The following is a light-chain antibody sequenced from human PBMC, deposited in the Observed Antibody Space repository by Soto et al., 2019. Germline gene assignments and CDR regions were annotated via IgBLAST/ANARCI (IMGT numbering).Light chain of an antibody. V-gene: IGKV1-39*01. CDR2: AAS. CDR3: QQSYSTPWT. Sequence: DIRMSQWPSFVSASVGDRVTISCQASQGISRSLNWYQQKPGKAPKLLIYAASSLQSGVPSRFSGSGSGTDFTLTISSLQPEDSATYYCQQSYSTPWTFGQGTKVDIK. CDR1: QGISRS. J-gene: IGKJ1*01.